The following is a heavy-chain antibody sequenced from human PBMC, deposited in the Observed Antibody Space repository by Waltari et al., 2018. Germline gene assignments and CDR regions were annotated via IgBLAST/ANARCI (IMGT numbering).Heavy chain of an antibody. CDR3: ARQTWIQLWLYAFDI. CDR1: GASISSSSYY. D-gene: IGHD5-18*01. CDR2: IYYSGST. J-gene: IGHJ3*02. V-gene: IGHV4-39*01. Sequence: QLQLQESGPGLVKPSETLSLTCTVSGASISSSSYYWGWIRQPQGKGLEWIGSIYYSGSTYYNPSLKSRVTISVDTSKSQFSLKLSSVTAADTAVYYCARQTWIQLWLYAFDIWGQGTMVTVSS.